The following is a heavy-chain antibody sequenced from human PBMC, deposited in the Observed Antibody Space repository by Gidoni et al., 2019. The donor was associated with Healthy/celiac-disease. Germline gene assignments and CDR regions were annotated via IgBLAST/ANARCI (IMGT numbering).Heavy chain of an antibody. CDR2: IYYSGRT. CDR1: GGPISSSSYY. J-gene: IGHJ2*01. Sequence: QLQLQESGSGLVKPSETLSLTCTVTGGPISSSSYYWGWIRQPPGKGLEWIGSIYYSGRTYYNPSLMSRVTISVDTSKNQFSLKLSSVTAADTAVYYCAGSTTDCYFDLWGRGTLVTVSS. CDR3: AGSTTDCYFDL. D-gene: IGHD5-12*01. V-gene: IGHV4-39*01.